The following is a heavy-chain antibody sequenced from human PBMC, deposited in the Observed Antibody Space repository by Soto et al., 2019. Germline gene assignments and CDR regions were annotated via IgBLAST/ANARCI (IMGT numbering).Heavy chain of an antibody. CDR2: IKQDGSEK. Sequence: GSLRLSCAASGFTFSSYWMSWVRQAPGKGLEWVANIKQDGSEKYYVDSVKGRFTVSRDNAKNSLYLQMNSLRAEDTAVYYCARGNGYNYEPFDYWGQGTLVTVSS. CDR3: ARGNGYNYEPFDY. D-gene: IGHD5-12*01. J-gene: IGHJ4*02. V-gene: IGHV3-7*05. CDR1: GFTFSSYW.